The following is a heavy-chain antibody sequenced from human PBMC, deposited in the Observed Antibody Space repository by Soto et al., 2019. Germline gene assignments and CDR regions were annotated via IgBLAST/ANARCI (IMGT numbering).Heavy chain of an antibody. D-gene: IGHD2-2*01. J-gene: IGHJ4*02. CDR1: GYTFTSYA. CDR3: ARGTTVVVPAAMGPPDY. CDR2: INAGNGNT. Sequence: ASVKVSCKASGYTFTSYAMHWVRQAPGQRLEWMGWINAGNGNTKYSQKFQGRVTITRDTSASTAYMELSSLRSEDTAVYYCARGTTVVVPAAMGPPDYWGQGTLVTVSS. V-gene: IGHV1-3*01.